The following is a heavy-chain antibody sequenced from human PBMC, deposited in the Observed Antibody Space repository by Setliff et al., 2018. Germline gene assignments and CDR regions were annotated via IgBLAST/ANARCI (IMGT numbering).Heavy chain of an antibody. CDR2: IYWNDEK. Sequence: SGPTLVNPTQTLTLTCTFSGFSLSTSLVGVGWIRQPPGKALEWHALIYWNDEKRYSPSLKSRLTITQDTSKNQVVLTMTNMDPVDTATYYCAHIAGGGNSPRHDFWGQGTLVTVSS. V-gene: IGHV2-5*01. J-gene: IGHJ4*02. CDR1: GFSLSTSLVG. CDR3: AHIAGGGNSPRHDF. D-gene: IGHD2-21*01.